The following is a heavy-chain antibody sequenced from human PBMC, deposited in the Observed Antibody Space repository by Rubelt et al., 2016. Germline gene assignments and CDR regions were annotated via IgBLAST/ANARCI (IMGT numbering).Heavy chain of an antibody. J-gene: IGHJ1*01. CDR2: IYYSGTT. Sequence: QLQLQESGPGLVKPSETLSLTCTVSGGSISSSRYYWGWIRQTPGKGLEWIGNIYYSGTTYYNPSLKSRLTVSVDTSKNQFSLKLSSVTAPTLFPLVSCEXXXXXXXXXXXXCLAXXF. CDR3: CEXXXXXXXXXXXXCLAXXF. V-gene: IGHV4-39*07. CDR1: GGSISSSRYY. D-gene: IGHD6-6*01.